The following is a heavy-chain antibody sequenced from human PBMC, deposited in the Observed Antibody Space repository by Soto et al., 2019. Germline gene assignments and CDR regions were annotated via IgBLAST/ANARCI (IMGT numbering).Heavy chain of an antibody. V-gene: IGHV1-18*04. Sequence: QVQLVQSGAEVKKPGASVKVSCKASGYTFTSYGISWVRQAPGQGLEWMGWISAYNGNTNYAQKFQGRVTITADESTSTAYMELSSLRSEDTAVYYCARDFPVTGTTKWGQGTLVTVSS. J-gene: IGHJ4*02. CDR1: GYTFTSYG. D-gene: IGHD1-7*01. CDR2: ISAYNGNT. CDR3: ARDFPVTGTTK.